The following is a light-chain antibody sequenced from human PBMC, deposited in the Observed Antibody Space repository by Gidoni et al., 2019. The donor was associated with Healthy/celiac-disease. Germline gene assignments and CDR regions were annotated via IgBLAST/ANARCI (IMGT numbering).Light chain of an antibody. CDR1: QSVSSN. CDR3: QQYNNWPRT. CDR2: GAS. V-gene: IGKV3-15*01. J-gene: IGKJ1*01. Sequence: EIGMTQYPATLAVSPGERATLSCRASQSVSSNLAWYQQTPGQAPRLLIYGASTRATGLPAMFSGSGSGTEFPLTISSLQSEDFAVYYCQQYNNWPRTFGQGTKVEIK.